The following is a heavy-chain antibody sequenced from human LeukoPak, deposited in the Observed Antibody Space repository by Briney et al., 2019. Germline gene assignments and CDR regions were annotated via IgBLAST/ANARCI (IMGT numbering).Heavy chain of an antibody. CDR1: GGSFSGYY. Sequence: ETLSLTCAVYGGSFSGYYWSWVRQAPGKGLEWVGHIKSKTRGGATEFAAPVKGRFTISRDDSKTTVSLQMNSLETEDTAVYFCTTEYYGTINNWGQGTLVTVSS. D-gene: IGHD3-3*01. CDR2: IKSKTRGGAT. CDR3: TTEYYGTINN. J-gene: IGHJ4*02. V-gene: IGHV3-15*01.